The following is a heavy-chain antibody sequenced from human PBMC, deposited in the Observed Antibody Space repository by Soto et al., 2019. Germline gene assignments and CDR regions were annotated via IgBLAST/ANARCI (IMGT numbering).Heavy chain of an antibody. CDR3: ARGPEHSTVGY. Sequence: QVQLQESGPGLVKPSETLPLTCSVSDGSVTGYCWSWIRQPPGKGLEWIGCIDYNGRAHYNPSLTSRVTMSLDTSTNHCSLKLSLLTTTDTAVYYCARGPEHSTVGYWGQGTLVTVSS. D-gene: IGHD4-17*01. V-gene: IGHV4-59*02. CDR2: IDYNGRA. J-gene: IGHJ1*01. CDR1: DGSVTGYC.